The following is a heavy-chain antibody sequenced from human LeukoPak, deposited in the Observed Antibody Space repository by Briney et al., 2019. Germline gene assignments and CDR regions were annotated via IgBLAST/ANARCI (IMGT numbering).Heavy chain of an antibody. Sequence: GGSLRLSCAASGFSFSSYEMIWVRQAPGKGLEWISYITTRGRNIYYADSVKGRFTISRDNAKNSLYLQMNSLRVEDTAVYYCARANTIFGVEPDYYFDYWGQGTLVSVSS. CDR1: GFSFSSYE. CDR3: ARANTIFGVEPDYYFDY. D-gene: IGHD3-3*01. V-gene: IGHV3-48*03. J-gene: IGHJ4*02. CDR2: ITTRGRNI.